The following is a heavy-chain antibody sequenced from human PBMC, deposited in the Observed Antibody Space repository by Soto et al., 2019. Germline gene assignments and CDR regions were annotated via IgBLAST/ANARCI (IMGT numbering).Heavy chain of an antibody. V-gene: IGHV1-69*02. CDR2: VIPILGIT. J-gene: IGHJ4*02. D-gene: IGHD3-10*01. Sequence: QVQLVQSGAEVKKPGSSVKVSCKTSGGTFTSSTISWVRQAPGQGLEWMGRVIPILGITNYAQKFQGRVTITADKSTDTGYMELSSRRSEDTAVYYCSLYYGSGVDYWGQGTLVTVSS. CDR3: SLYYGSGVDY. CDR1: GGTFTSST.